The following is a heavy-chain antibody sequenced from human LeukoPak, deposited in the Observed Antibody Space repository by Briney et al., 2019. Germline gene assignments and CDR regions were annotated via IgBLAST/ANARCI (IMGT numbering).Heavy chain of an antibody. CDR3: ARDQDIVGATKAPPKGY. D-gene: IGHD1-26*01. J-gene: IGHJ4*02. V-gene: IGHV1-18*01. CDR1: GYTFTIYG. CDR2: ISAYNGNT. Sequence: ASVKVSCKASGYTFTIYGISWVRQAPGQGLEWMGWISAYNGNTNYAQKLQGRVTMTTDTSTSTAYMELRSLGSDDTAVYYCARDQDIVGATKAPPKGYWGQGTLVTVSS.